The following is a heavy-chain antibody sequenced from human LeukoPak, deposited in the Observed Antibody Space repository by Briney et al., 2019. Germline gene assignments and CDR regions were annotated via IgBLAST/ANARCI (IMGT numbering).Heavy chain of an antibody. D-gene: IGHD5-18*01. V-gene: IGHV3-9*01. J-gene: IGHJ5*02. CDR2: ISWNSGSI. Sequence: GGSLRLSCVASGFTFDDYAMHWVRQAPGKGLEWVSGISWNSGSIGYADSVKGRFTISRDNAKNSLYLQMNSLRAEDTALYYCAKDYRGYSYGVGFDPWGQGTLVTVSS. CDR3: AKDYRGYSYGVGFDP. CDR1: GFTFDDYA.